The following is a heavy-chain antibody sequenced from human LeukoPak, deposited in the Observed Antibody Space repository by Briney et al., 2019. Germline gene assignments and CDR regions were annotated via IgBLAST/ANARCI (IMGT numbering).Heavy chain of an antibody. V-gene: IGHV4-59*08. J-gene: IGHJ4*02. Sequence: PSETLSLTCTVSGGSISTYYWSWIRQSPGEGLEWIGYIYNSGSTNYNPSLKSRVTISVDTSKNQFSLKLSSVTAADTAVYYCARRSYSSGYYYFDYWGQGTLVTVSS. CDR3: ARRSYSSGYYYFDY. CDR2: IYNSGST. CDR1: GGSISTYY. D-gene: IGHD3-22*01.